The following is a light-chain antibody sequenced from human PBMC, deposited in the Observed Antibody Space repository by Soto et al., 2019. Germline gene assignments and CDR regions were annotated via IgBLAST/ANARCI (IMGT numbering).Light chain of an antibody. CDR1: QSVSGSY. V-gene: IGKV3-20*01. J-gene: IGKJ1*01. Sequence: EIVMTQSPATLSVSPGERATLSCRASQSVSGSYLAWYQQKPGQAPRLLIYGASGRATGIPDRFSGSGSGTDFTFIISRLEPEDFAVYYCQQYGSSPWTFGQGTKVDI. CDR2: GAS. CDR3: QQYGSSPWT.